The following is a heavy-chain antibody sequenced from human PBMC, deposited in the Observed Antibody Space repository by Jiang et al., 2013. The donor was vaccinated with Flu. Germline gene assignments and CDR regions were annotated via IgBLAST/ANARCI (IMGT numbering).Heavy chain of an antibody. CDR3: ARDRITMVQGVMSN. CDR1: GYTFTSYA. Sequence: SVKVSCKASGYTFTSYAMHWVRGPPDKGLSGWDGSTLGNGNTKYSQKFQGRVTITRDTSASTAYMELSSLRSEDTAVYYCARDRITMVQGVMSNWGQGTLVTVSS. D-gene: IGHD3-10*01. CDR2: STLGNGNT. V-gene: IGHV1-3*01. J-gene: IGHJ4*02.